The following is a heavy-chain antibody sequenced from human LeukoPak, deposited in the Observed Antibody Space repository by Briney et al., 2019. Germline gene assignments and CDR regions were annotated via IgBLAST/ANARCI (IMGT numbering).Heavy chain of an antibody. D-gene: IGHD2-2*01. CDR1: GYTFSNFG. J-gene: IGHJ4*02. V-gene: IGHV1-18*01. CDR2: ISGNNDNP. Sequence: SVMVSCKTSGYTFSNFGINWVRQAPGQGLEWMAWISGNNDNPNYGQKFQGRFTVTTDSSTSTAYMELRNLRSDDTAVYYCARDGTSTDDCWGQGSLVTVSS. CDR3: ARDGTSTDDC.